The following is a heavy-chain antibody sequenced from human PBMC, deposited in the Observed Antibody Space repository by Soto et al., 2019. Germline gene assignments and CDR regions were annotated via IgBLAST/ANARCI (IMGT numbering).Heavy chain of an antibody. Sequence: SVKVSCKASGGTFGIYAITWVRQAPGQGLEWMGGIIAFSDIVNYTQKLQGRVTITADESTNTAYMDLSSLRSEDTAVYYCAKGPAIVLVPAAMNYYYGMDVWGQGTTVTVSS. CDR1: GGTFGIYA. CDR3: AKGPAIVLVPAAMNYYYGMDV. D-gene: IGHD2-2*01. J-gene: IGHJ6*02. V-gene: IGHV1-69*13. CDR2: IIAFSDIV.